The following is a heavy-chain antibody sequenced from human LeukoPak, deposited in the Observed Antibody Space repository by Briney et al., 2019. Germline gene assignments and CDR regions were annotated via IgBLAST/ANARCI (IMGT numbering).Heavy chain of an antibody. CDR3: ARDPSNTSGYYIYFGY. CDR1: GYTFNRHG. CDR2: ISAYNGDT. J-gene: IGHJ4*02. V-gene: IGHV1-18*01. D-gene: IGHD6-19*01. Sequence: GASVTVSCKASGYTFNRHGISWARQAPGQGLEWMGWISAYNGDTKYAQQFQGRATLTIDTTTSTAYMEVRSLRSDDTAMYYCARDPSNTSGYYIYFGYWGQGTLVTVSS.